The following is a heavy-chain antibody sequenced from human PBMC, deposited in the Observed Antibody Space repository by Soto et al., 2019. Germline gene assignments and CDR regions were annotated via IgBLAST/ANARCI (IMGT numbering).Heavy chain of an antibody. V-gene: IGHV1-69*01. J-gene: IGHJ4*02. CDR2: IIPIFGTA. CDR1: CGTFISDA. D-gene: IGHD5-18*01. Sequence: GACKASCGTFISDAISWVGQAPGQGLEWMGGIIPIFGTANYAQKFPGRVTITADESTRTAYMELSSLRSEDSAVYYCAGTWIQLWSGAYYWGQGTLVTVSS. CDR3: AGTWIQLWSGAYY.